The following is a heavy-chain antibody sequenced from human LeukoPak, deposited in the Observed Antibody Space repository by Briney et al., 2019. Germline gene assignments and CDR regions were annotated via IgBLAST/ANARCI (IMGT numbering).Heavy chain of an antibody. J-gene: IGHJ4*02. CDR2: IKSKTDGGTT. D-gene: IGHD3-22*01. Sequence: AGGSLRLSCAASGFTFNNAWMSWVRQAPGKGLEWVGRIKSKTDGGTTDYAAPVKGRFTISRDDSKNTLYLQMNSLKTEDTAVYYCITFSMIVVVITDRGQGTLVTVSS. V-gene: IGHV3-15*01. CDR1: GFTFNNAW. CDR3: ITFSMIVVVITD.